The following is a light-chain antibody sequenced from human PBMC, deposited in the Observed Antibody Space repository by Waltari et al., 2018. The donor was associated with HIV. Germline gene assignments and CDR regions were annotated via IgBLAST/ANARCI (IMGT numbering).Light chain of an antibody. V-gene: IGLV2-11*01. J-gene: IGLJ3*02. CDR1: SSDVGGYNY. CDR3: CSYAGTFTWV. CDR2: DVT. Sequence: QSALTQPRSVSGSPGQSVTIFCTGTSSDVGGYNYVSWYQQHPGKAPKLMIWDVTKRPSGVPDRFSGSRSGNMASLTISGLQADDEADYYCCSYAGTFTWVFGGGTRLTVL.